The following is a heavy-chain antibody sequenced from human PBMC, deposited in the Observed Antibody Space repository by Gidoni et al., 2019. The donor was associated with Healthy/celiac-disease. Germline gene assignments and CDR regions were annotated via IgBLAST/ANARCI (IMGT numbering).Heavy chain of an antibody. CDR3: AKDRAMVYYYGMDV. CDR2: ISWNSGSI. D-gene: IGHD5-18*01. J-gene: IGHJ6*02. Sequence: EVQLVESGGGLVQPGRSLRLSCAASGFTFDDYAMHWVRQAPGKGLEWVSGISWNSGSIGYADSVKGRFTISRDNAKNSLYLQMNSLRAEDTALYYCAKDRAMVYYYGMDVWGQGTTVTVSS. CDR1: GFTFDDYA. V-gene: IGHV3-9*01.